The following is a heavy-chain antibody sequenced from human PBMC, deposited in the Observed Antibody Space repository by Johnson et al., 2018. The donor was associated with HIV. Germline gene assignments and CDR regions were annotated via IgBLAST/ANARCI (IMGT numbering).Heavy chain of an antibody. CDR3: AKDPSVYISMIELSRGAFDI. D-gene: IGHD3-22*01. CDR1: GFTFNSYG. CDR2: ISYDGSHT. J-gene: IGHJ3*02. Sequence: QVQLVESGGGVVQPGRSLRLFCAASGFTFNSYGMHWVRQAPGKGLEWVTFISYDGSHTYYADSVKGRFTISRDNSKNMLYIQVNSLRVDDTAVYYCAKDPSVYISMIELSRGAFDIWGQGTKVTVSS. V-gene: IGHV3-30*18.